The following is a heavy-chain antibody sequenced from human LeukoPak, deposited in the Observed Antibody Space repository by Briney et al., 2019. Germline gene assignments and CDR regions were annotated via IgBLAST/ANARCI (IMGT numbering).Heavy chain of an antibody. J-gene: IGHJ4*02. D-gene: IGHD6-25*01. CDR1: GYTFTGYY. Sequence: ASVKVSCKASGYTFTGYYMHWVRQAPGQGLEWMGWINPNSGGTNYAQKFQGRVTMTRDTSISTAYMELSRLRSDDTAVYYCARDAKVSTRLFDYWGQGTLVTVSS. CDR3: ARDAKVSTRLFDY. CDR2: INPNSGGT. V-gene: IGHV1-2*02.